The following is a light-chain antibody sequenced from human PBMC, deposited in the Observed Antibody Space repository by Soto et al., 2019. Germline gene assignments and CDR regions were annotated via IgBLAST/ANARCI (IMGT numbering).Light chain of an antibody. J-gene: IGLJ3*02. V-gene: IGLV2-8*01. CDR1: SSDVGGYDY. CDR3: SSYAGSSNWV. CDR2: EVS. Sequence: SALTQPPSASGSPGQSVTISCTGTSSDVGGYDYVSWYQQEPGKAPKVMIYEVSQRPSGVPDRYSGSKSGNTAFLTVSGLQADDEAVYYCSSYAGSSNWVFGGGTKVTVL.